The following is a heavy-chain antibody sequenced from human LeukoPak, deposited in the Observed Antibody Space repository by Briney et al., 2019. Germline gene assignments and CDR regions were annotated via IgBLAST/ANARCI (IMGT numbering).Heavy chain of an antibody. V-gene: IGHV3-30*04. CDR2: ISYDGSHK. Sequence: GGSLRLSCAACGFTFSSNAMHWVRQAPGKGLEWVAVISYDGSHKYYTDSVKGRFTISRDNAKNSLYLQMNSLRAEDTAVYYCATSRGSWPDYFDYWGQGTLVTVSS. J-gene: IGHJ4*02. CDR3: ATSRGSWPDYFDY. CDR1: GFTFSSNA. D-gene: IGHD6-13*01.